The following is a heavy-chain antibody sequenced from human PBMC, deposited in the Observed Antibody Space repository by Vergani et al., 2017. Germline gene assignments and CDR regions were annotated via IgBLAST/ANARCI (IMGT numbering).Heavy chain of an antibody. CDR2: IYYSGST. Sequence: QLQLQESGPGLVKPSETLSLTCTVSGGSISSSSYYWGWSRQPPGKGLEWIGSIYYSGSTYYNPSLKSRVTISVDTSKNQFSLKLSSVTAADTAVYYCARDRKSGFDYWGQGTLVTVSS. V-gene: IGHV4-39*07. J-gene: IGHJ4*02. CDR3: ARDRKSGFDY. CDR1: GGSISSSSYY.